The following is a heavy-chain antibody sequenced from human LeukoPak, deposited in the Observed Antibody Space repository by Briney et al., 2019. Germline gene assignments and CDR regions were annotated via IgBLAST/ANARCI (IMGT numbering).Heavy chain of an antibody. Sequence: KPGGSLRLSCAASGFTFSSYSMNWVRQAPGKGLEWVSSISSSSTYIHYAGSVKGRFTISRDNAKNSLYLQMNSLRAEDTAVYYCARTTSGATFSDYYYYHMDVWGKGTTVTVSS. CDR2: ISSSSTYI. V-gene: IGHV3-21*01. D-gene: IGHD1-26*01. CDR1: GFTFSSYS. CDR3: ARTTSGATFSDYYYYHMDV. J-gene: IGHJ6*03.